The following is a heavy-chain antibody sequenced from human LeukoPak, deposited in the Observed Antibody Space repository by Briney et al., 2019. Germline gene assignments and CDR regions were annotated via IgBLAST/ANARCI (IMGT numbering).Heavy chain of an antibody. D-gene: IGHD1-26*01. J-gene: IGHJ4*02. CDR2: ISSNGGST. CDR1: GFTFSSYA. V-gene: IGHV3-64*01. CDR3: ARGSGSFGTWGFDY. Sequence: GGSLRLSCAASGFTFSSYAMHWARQAPGKGLEYVSAISSNGGSTYYANSVKGRFTISRDNSKNTLYLQMGSLRAEDMAVYYCARGSGSFGTWGFDYWGQGTLVTVSS.